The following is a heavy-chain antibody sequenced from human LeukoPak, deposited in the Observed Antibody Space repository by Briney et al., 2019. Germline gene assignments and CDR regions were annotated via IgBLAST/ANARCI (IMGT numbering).Heavy chain of an antibody. V-gene: IGHV1-46*01. CDR1: GYTFTSYY. Sequence: ASVQVSCKASGYTFTSYYMHWVRQAPGQGLEWMGIINPSGGSTSYAQKFQGRVTMTRDTSTSTVYMELSSLRSEDTAVYYCATHSRYSSSWYLSDYWGQGTLVTVSS. D-gene: IGHD6-13*01. CDR2: INPSGGST. J-gene: IGHJ4*02. CDR3: ATHSRYSSSWYLSDY.